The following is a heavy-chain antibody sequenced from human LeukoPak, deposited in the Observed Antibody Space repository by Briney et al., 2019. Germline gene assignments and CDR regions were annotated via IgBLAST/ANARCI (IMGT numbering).Heavy chain of an antibody. D-gene: IGHD2-8*02. Sequence: GGSLRLSCAASGFTFDDYAMHWVRQAPGKGLEWVSAISGSGGSTYYADSVKGRFTISRDNSKNTLYLQMNSLRAEDTAVYYCAKDKLVVYASYYFDYWGQGTLVTVSS. CDR2: ISGSGGST. V-gene: IGHV3-23*01. CDR1: GFTFDDYA. CDR3: AKDKLVVYASYYFDY. J-gene: IGHJ4*02.